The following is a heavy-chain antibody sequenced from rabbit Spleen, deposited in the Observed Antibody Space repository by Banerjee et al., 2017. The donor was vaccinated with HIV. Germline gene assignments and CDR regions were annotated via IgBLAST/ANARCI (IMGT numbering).Heavy chain of an antibody. J-gene: IGHJ6*01. CDR2: IASGSSGDT. V-gene: IGHV1S40*01. CDR3: ARDTSSSFSSYGMDL. Sequence: QSLEESGGDLVKPGASLTLNCTASGFSFSSRYYMCWVRQAPGKGLEWIACIASGSSGDTYYASWAKGRFTISKTSSTTVTLQMTSLTAADTATYFCARDTSSSFSSYGMDLWGPGTLVTVS. CDR1: GFSFSSRYY. D-gene: IGHD1-1*01.